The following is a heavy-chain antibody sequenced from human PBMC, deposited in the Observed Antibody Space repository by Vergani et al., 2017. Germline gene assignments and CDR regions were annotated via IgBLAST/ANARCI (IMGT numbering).Heavy chain of an antibody. CDR1: GGSISSSSYY. J-gene: IGHJ2*01. CDR2: IYYSGST. V-gene: IGHV4-39*07. D-gene: IGHD3-22*01. CDR3: ARVRYYYDSSGYYRYFDL. Sequence: QLQLQESGPGLVKPSETLSLTCTVSGGSISSSSYYWGWIRQPPGKGLEWIGSIYYSGSTYYNPSLKSRVTISVDTSKNQFSLKLSSVTAADTAVYYCARVRYYYDSSGYYRYFDLWGRGTLVTVSS.